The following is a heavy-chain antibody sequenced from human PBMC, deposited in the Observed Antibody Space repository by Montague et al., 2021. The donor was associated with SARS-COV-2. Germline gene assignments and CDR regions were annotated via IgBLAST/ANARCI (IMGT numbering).Heavy chain of an antibody. D-gene: IGHD2-15*01. V-gene: IGHV4-59*08. J-gene: IGHJ2*01. Sequence: SDTLSLTCTVSHFSITSYYWSWVRQPPGKGLEWIGNVYYNGNTYYNSSLKSRVTMSTDTSKNQFSLRVTSVTAADTAMYYCARLGLLLYYFDVWGRGALVTVSS. CDR2: VYYNGNT. CDR1: HFSITSYY. CDR3: ARLGLLLYYFDV.